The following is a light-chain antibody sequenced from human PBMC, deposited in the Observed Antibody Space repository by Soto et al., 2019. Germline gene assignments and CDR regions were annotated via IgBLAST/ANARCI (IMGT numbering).Light chain of an antibody. Sequence: DIQMTQSPSTMSASVGDRVTITCRASQSISSWLAWYQQIPGKAPKLLIYDASSLESGVPSRFSGSGSGTEFTLTISSLQPDDFATYYCQQYNSYLALTFGGGTKVDIK. CDR2: DAS. CDR1: QSISSW. V-gene: IGKV1-5*01. J-gene: IGKJ4*01. CDR3: QQYNSYLALT.